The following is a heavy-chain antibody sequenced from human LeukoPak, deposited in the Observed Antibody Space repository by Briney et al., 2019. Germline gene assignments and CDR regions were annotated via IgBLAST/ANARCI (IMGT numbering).Heavy chain of an antibody. CDR3: ARAFYPMVRGVINWFDP. Sequence: SETLSLTCTVSGYSISTGYYWGWIRQPPGKGLEWIGYIYYSGSTNYNPSLKSRVTISVDTSKNQFSLKLSPVTAADTAVYYCARAFYPMVRGVINWFDPWGQGTLVTVSS. V-gene: IGHV4-61*01. D-gene: IGHD3-10*01. CDR2: IYYSGST. CDR1: GYSISTGYY. J-gene: IGHJ5*02.